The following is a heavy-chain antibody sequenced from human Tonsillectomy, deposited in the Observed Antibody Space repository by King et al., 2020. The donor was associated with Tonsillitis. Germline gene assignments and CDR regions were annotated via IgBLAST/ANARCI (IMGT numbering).Heavy chain of an antibody. CDR2: ISGSGGGP. D-gene: IGHD2-21*02. J-gene: IGHJ4*02. CDR1: GFPFSTYA. CDR3: ARRVTALDY. V-gene: IGHV3-23*04. Sequence: DVQLVESGGGLVQSGGSLRLSCAASGFPFSTYAMSWVRQAPGKGLEWVSVISGSGGGPYYADSVKGRFTISRDNSKNTLYLQMTSLRAEDTAVYYCARRVTALDYWGQGTLVTVSS.